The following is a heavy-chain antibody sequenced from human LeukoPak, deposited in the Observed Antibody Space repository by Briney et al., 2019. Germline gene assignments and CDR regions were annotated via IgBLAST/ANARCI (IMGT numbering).Heavy chain of an antibody. D-gene: IGHD3/OR15-3a*01. J-gene: IGHJ4*02. Sequence: PGGSLRLSCAASGFTFSSYWMHWVRQAPGKGLVWVSRIYSDGRTTTYADSVKGRFTISRDNAKNTLYLQMNSLRAEDTAVYYCARGTYLDYWGQGTLVTVSS. CDR3: ARGTYLDY. V-gene: IGHV3-74*01. CDR2: IYSDGRTT. CDR1: GFTFSSYW.